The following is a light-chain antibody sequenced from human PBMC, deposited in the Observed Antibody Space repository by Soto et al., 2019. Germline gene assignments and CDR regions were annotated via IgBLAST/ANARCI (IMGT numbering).Light chain of an antibody. CDR1: QSVSSSY. V-gene: IGKV3-20*01. CDR2: GAS. Sequence: EIVLTQSPGTLSLSPGERATLSCRASQSVSSSYLACYQHKPGQAPRLLIYGASSRATGIPDRFSGRGSGTDFTLTFSRLEPEDFAVYYCQQYGSSSWTFGQGTKVDIK. CDR3: QQYGSSSWT. J-gene: IGKJ1*01.